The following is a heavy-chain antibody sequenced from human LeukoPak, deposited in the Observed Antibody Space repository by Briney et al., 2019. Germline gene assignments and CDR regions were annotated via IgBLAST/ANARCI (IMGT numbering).Heavy chain of an antibody. CDR2: IYSDASA. CDR1: GFTFSTYT. Sequence: GGSLRLSCAASGFTFSTYTMNWVRQAPGQGLEWVSVIYSDASAYYADSVRGRFIISRDTSKNTIYLQMNRLTAEDTAVYYCARGSELGATCDYWGQGTLVTVSS. J-gene: IGHJ4*02. D-gene: IGHD1-26*01. CDR3: ARGSELGATCDY. V-gene: IGHV3-66*01.